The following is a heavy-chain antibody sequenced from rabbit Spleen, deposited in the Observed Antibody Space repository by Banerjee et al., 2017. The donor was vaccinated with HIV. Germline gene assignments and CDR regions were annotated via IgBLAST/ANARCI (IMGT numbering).Heavy chain of an antibody. CDR2: INTATGKP. V-gene: IGHV1S45*01. J-gene: IGHJ6*01. D-gene: IGHD1-1*01. CDR1: GFDFSSYY. CDR3: ARDTSSSFSSYGMDL. Sequence: QEQLVESGGGLVQPGGSLTLSCKASGFDFSSYYMNWVRQAPGKGLEWIACINTATGKPVYATWAKGRFTISTTSSTTVTLQMTSLTAVDTATYFCARDTSSSFSSYGMDLWGPGTLVTVS.